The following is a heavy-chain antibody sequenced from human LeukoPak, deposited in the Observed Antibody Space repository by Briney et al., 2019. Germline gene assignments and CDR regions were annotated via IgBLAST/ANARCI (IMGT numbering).Heavy chain of an antibody. Sequence: GASVKVSCKASGGTFSSYAISWVRQAPGQGLEWMGGIIPIFGTANYAQKFQGRVTITTDESTSTAYMELSSLRSEDTAVYYCASPPGNCSGYDYYLDNGGRGPLVTVPS. CDR2: IIPIFGTA. CDR1: GGTFSSYA. V-gene: IGHV1-69*05. D-gene: IGHD5-12*01. J-gene: IGHJ4*02. CDR3: ASPPGNCSGYDYYLDN.